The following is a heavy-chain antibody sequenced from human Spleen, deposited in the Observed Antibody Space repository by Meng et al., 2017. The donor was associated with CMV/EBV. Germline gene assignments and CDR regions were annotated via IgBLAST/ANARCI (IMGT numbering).Heavy chain of an antibody. D-gene: IGHD3-3*01. CDR1: GFTFSDFY. CDR3: ARCDDFWSGYYYGMDV. Sequence: GESLKISCAASGFTFSDFYMAWIRQVPGKGLEWVAYITSRASGIYNVDAVKGRFTISRDNVKNPLYLQMTSLRVEDTAVYYCARCDDFWSGYYYGMDVWGQGTTVTVSS. J-gene: IGHJ6*02. CDR2: ITSRASGI. V-gene: IGHV3-11*01.